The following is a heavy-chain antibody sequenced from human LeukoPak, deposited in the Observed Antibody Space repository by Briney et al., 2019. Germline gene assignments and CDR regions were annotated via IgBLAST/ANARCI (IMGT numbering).Heavy chain of an antibody. CDR2: IYWDDDK. V-gene: IGHV2-5*02. D-gene: IGHD2-15*01. CDR1: GLSLSTSGVG. CDR3: AHRGYCSGGTCNFDY. Sequence: SGPTLVKPTQTLTLTCAFSGLSLSTSGVGVGWIRQPPGKALEWLALIYWDDDKRYSPSLKSRLTITKDTSKNQVVLTMTNMDPVDTATYYCAHRGYCSGGTCNFDYWGQGTLVTVSS. J-gene: IGHJ4*02.